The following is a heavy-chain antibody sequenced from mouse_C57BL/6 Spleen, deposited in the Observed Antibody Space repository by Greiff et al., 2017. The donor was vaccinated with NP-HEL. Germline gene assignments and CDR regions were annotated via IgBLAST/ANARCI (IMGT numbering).Heavy chain of an antibody. Sequence: QVQLQQPGAELVMPGASVKLSCKASGYTFTSSWMHWVKQRPGQGLEWIGEIDPSDSDTKYNPKYKGKSTLTVDKSSSTAYMQLSSPTSWDSAAYYCARVGDRSGYYFDDWGKGTTRTVAS. V-gene: IGHV1-69*01. J-gene: IGHJ2*01. CDR1: GYTFTSSW. CDR2: IDPSDSDT. D-gene: IGHD3-2*02. CDR3: ARVGDRSGYYFDD.